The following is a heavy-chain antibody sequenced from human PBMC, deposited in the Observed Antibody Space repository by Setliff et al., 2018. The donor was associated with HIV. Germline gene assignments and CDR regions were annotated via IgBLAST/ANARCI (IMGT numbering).Heavy chain of an antibody. J-gene: IGHJ3*02. V-gene: IGHV5-51*01. CDR3: ARPYGSNDAFDI. CDR1: GYSFTKYW. Sequence: GESLKISCEGSGYSFTKYWIAWVRQMPGKGLEWMGIIYPGDSDTRYSPSFQGQVTISADKSISTAYLQWSSLEASDTAMYYCARPYGSNDAFDIWGQGTMVTVSS. CDR2: IYPGDSDT. D-gene: IGHD1-26*01.